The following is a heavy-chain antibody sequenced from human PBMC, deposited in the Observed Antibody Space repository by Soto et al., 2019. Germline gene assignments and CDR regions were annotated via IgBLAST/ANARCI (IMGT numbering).Heavy chain of an antibody. Sequence: SETLSLTCAVYGGSFSGYYWSWIRQPPGKGLEWIGEVNHSGSTNYNPSLKSRVTISVDTSKNQFSLKLSSVTAADTAVYYCARGAVCSSTSCSFDYWGQGTLVTVS. D-gene: IGHD2-2*01. V-gene: IGHV4-34*01. CDR1: GGSFSGYY. CDR3: ARGAVCSSTSCSFDY. J-gene: IGHJ4*02. CDR2: VNHSGST.